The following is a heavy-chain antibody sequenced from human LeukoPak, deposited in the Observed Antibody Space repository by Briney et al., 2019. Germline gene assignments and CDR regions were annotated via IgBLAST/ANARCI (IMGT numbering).Heavy chain of an antibody. V-gene: IGHV3-21*01. J-gene: IGHJ4*02. Sequence: PGGSLRLSCAASGFTFSRYSMNWVRQAPGKGLEWVSSISSSSSYIYYADSVKGRFTISRDNAKNSLYLQMNSLRAEDTAVYYCARNSMVRGVNFGYWGQGTLVTVSS. D-gene: IGHD3-10*01. CDR1: GFTFSRYS. CDR3: ARNSMVRGVNFGY. CDR2: ISSSSSYI.